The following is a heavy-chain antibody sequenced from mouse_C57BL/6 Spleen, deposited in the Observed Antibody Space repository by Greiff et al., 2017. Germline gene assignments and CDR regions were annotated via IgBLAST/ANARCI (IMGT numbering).Heavy chain of an antibody. Sequence: VQLQQPGAELVKPGASVKLSCKASGYTFTSYWMHWVKQRPGQGLEWIGMIHPNSGSTNYNEKFKSKATLTVDKSSSTAYMQLSSLTSEDSAVYYCARCSGSSSRDFDYGGQGTTLTVSS. D-gene: IGHD1-1*01. J-gene: IGHJ2*01. CDR1: GYTFTSYW. CDR3: ARCSGSSSRDFDY. V-gene: IGHV1-64*01. CDR2: IHPNSGST.